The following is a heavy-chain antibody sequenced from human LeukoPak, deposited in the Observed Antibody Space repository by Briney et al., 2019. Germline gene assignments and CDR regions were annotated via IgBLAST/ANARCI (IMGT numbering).Heavy chain of an antibody. CDR1: GFTFSSYA. J-gene: IGHJ4*02. CDR2: ITAGGGST. V-gene: IGHV3-23*01. Sequence: GGSLRLSCEASGFTFSSYAMTWVRQAPGKGLEWVSAITAGGGSTYHADSVKGRFTISRDNSKYTLYLLMNSLSVDDTAVYYCAKGSSSARPYYFDSWGQGSLVTVSS. D-gene: IGHD6-19*01. CDR3: AKGSSSARPYYFDS.